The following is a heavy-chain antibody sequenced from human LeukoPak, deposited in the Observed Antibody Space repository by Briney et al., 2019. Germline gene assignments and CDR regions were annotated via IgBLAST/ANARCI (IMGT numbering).Heavy chain of an antibody. CDR1: GGSINDAS. CDR2: IYHSGGT. J-gene: IGHJ4*02. V-gene: IGHV4-59*01. CDR3: ARVGTYYRSLDS. Sequence: SETLSLTCTVSGGSINDASWNWIRQPPGQGLDGIGYIYHSGGTNYNPSLKSRVTISLDTSKNQFSLKLSSVTAADTAVYYCARVGTYYRSLDSWGQGTLVTVSS. D-gene: IGHD3-10*01.